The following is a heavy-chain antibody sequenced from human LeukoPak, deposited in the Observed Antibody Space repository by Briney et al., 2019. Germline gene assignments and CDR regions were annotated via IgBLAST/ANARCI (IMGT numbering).Heavy chain of an antibody. CDR1: GFTFSSYA. J-gene: IGHJ4*02. V-gene: IGHV3-23*01. CDR2: ISGSGGST. D-gene: IGHD5-18*01. CDR3: AKEGGYSYGYWDY. Sequence: PGGSLRLSCAASGFTFSSYAMSWVRQAPGKGLEWVSAISGSGGSTYYAASVKGRFTISRDNSKNTLYLQTNSLRAEDTAVYYCAKEGGYSYGYWDYWGQGTLVTVSS.